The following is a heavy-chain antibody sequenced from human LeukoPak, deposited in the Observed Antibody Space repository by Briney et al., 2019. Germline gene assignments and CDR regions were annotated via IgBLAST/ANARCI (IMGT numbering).Heavy chain of an antibody. CDR3: ARHRYYDSSGYL. CDR2: IYYSGST. Sequence: SETLSLTCTVSGGSISSSSYYWGWIRQPPGKGLEWIGSIYYSGSTYYNPSLKSRVTISVDTSKNQFSLKLSSVTAADTAVYYCARHRYYDSSGYLWGQGTLVTVSS. V-gene: IGHV4-39*01. J-gene: IGHJ4*02. CDR1: GGSISSSSYY. D-gene: IGHD3-22*01.